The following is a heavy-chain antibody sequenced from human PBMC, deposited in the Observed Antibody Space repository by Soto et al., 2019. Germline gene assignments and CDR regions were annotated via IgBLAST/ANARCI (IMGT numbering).Heavy chain of an antibody. V-gene: IGHV4-31*03. D-gene: IGHD6-6*01. CDR2: IYYSGIT. CDR3: ARDSIAARQYYFDY. Sequence: LSLTCTVSGGSISSGGYYWSWIRQHPGKGLEWIGYIYYSGITYYNPSLKSRVTISVDTSKNQFSLKLSSVTAADTAVYYCARDSIAARQYYFDYWGQGTLVTVSS. CDR1: GGSISSGGYY. J-gene: IGHJ4*02.